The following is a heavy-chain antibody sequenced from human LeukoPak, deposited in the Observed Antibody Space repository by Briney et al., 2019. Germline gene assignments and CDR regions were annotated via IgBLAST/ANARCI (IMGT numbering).Heavy chain of an antibody. CDR3: ARDTYSYGYKPVDY. Sequence: GGSLRLSCAASGFTFSSYAMSWVRQAPGKGLEWVSAISGSGGSTYYADSVKGRFTISRDNSKNTLYLQMNSLRAEDTAVYYCARDTYSYGYKPVDYWGQGTLVTVSS. CDR1: GFTFSSYA. CDR2: ISGSGGST. J-gene: IGHJ4*02. D-gene: IGHD5-18*01. V-gene: IGHV3-23*01.